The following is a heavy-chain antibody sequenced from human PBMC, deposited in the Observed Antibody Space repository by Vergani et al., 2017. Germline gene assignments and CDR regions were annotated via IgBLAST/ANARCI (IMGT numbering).Heavy chain of an antibody. V-gene: IGHV4-38-2*01. CDR2: IHHSGDT. CDR1: DSSIMTNPY. D-gene: IGHD3-10*01. CDR3: ARHRGSGGFFPSSYFYGMDV. Sequence: QVQLQESGPGLVKPSETLTLTCDVSDSSIMTNPYWGWFRQSPGKGLEWIGCIHHSGDTHYNSSLKSRVSISIVSSSKFSLSRTSVTAADTAIYYWARHRGSGGFFPSSYFYGMDVWGGGTTVTVSS. J-gene: IGHJ6*04.